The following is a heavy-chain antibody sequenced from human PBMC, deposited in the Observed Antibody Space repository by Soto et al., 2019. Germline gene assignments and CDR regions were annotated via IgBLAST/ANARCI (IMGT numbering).Heavy chain of an antibody. CDR2: ISGSGGST. V-gene: IGHV3-23*01. J-gene: IGHJ4*02. D-gene: IGHD4-4*01. Sequence: GGSLRLSCAASGFTFSSYAMSWVRQAPGKGLEWVSAISGSGGSTYYADSVKGRFTISRDNSKNTLYLQMNSLRAEDTAVYYCAKVNRMTTVTTHYYFDYWGQGTLVTVS. CDR3: AKVNRMTTVTTHYYFDY. CDR1: GFTFSSYA.